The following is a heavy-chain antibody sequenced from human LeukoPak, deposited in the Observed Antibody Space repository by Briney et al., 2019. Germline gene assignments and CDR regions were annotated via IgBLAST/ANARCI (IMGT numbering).Heavy chain of an antibody. CDR3: ARLRYCSSASCYFDP. D-gene: IGHD2-2*01. CDR2: FYYSGDT. V-gene: IGHV4-39*01. CDR1: GDSISSSTHY. Sequence: SETLSLTCAVSGDSISSSTHYWGWIRQPPGKGLEWIVSFYYSGDTYYNPSLKSRVTISVDASKNQFSLKLKFVTAADTALYHCARLRYCSSASCYFDPWGQGTLVTVSS. J-gene: IGHJ5*02.